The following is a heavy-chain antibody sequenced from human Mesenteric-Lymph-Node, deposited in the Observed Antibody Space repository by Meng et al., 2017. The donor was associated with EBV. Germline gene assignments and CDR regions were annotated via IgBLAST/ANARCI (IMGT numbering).Heavy chain of an antibody. CDR3: AREAVTRDFDS. D-gene: IGHD4-11*01. Sequence: VKLVQSGAEVKKPGSSVKVSCKASGGPLSSHPISWVRQAPGQGLEWMGGITPVFTKANYAQKFQGRVTITADRSTSTVYMELSALISDDTAVYYCAREAVTRDFDSWGQGTLVTVSS. J-gene: IGHJ4*02. V-gene: IGHV1-69*06. CDR2: ITPVFTKA. CDR1: GGPLSSHP.